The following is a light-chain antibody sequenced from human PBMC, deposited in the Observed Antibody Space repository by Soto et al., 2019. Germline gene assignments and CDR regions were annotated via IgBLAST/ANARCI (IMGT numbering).Light chain of an antibody. J-gene: IGKJ1*01. CDR1: QSLSSW. CDR2: DAS. V-gene: IGKV1-5*01. Sequence: IQMTQSPSTLSASVGDRVTITCRANQSLSSWLAWYQQKPGKAPNLLISDASTLESGVPSRFSGSGSGTEFTLTISSLQPDDFATYYCQHYKTYSPWTFGQGTKVDIK. CDR3: QHYKTYSPWT.